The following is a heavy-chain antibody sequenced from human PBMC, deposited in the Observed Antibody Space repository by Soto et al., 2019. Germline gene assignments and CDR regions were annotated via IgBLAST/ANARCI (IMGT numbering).Heavy chain of an antibody. D-gene: IGHD1-26*01. CDR3: ARHRHSGTYYFSYFDY. Sequence: PGESLKISCKGSGYSFTNYWITWVRQMPGKGLEWMGRIDPSDSYTNYSPSFQGHVTISADKSISTAYLQWSSLKASDTAMYYCARHRHSGTYYFSYFDYWAQGTLVTVSS. CDR2: IDPSDSYT. CDR1: GYSFTNYW. V-gene: IGHV5-10-1*01. J-gene: IGHJ4*02.